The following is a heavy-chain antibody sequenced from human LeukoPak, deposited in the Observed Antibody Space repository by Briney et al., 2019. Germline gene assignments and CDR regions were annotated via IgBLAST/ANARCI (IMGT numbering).Heavy chain of an antibody. J-gene: IGHJ4*02. CDR2: ISSSSSYI. Sequence: PGGSLRLSCAASGFTFSSYSMNWVRQAPGKGLEWVSSISSSSSYIYYADSVKGRFTISRDNAKNSLYLQMSSLRAEDTALYYCARSVPDYTRFDYWGQGALVTVSP. CDR1: GFTFSSYS. V-gene: IGHV3-21*04. D-gene: IGHD4-4*01. CDR3: ARSVPDYTRFDY.